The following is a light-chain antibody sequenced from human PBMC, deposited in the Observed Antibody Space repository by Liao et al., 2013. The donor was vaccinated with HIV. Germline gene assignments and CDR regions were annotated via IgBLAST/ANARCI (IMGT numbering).Light chain of an antibody. V-gene: IGLV3-1*01. Sequence: SYELTQSPSVSVSPGQTASITCSGDKLGDRDASWYQQKPGQSPVLVIYQDTKRPSGIPERFSGSNSGNTATLTISRVEAGDEADYSCQVWDSKSDDVVFGGGTKLTVL. CDR2: QDT. CDR3: QVWDSKSDDVV. CDR1: KLGDRD. J-gene: IGLJ2*01.